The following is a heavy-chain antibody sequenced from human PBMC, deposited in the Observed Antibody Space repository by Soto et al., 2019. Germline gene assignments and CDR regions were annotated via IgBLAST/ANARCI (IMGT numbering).Heavy chain of an antibody. CDR1: GYTFTSYD. CDR2: MNPNSGNT. CDR3: VRGLGYSGYGLYYYYGMDV. J-gene: IGHJ6*02. D-gene: IGHD5-12*01. Sequence: QVQLVQSGAEVKKPGASVKVSCKASGYTFTSYDINWVRQATGQGLEWMGWMNPNSGNTGYAQKFQGRVTMTRNTSISTAYMELSSLRSEDTAVYYCVRGLGYSGYGLYYYYGMDVWGQGTTVTVSS. V-gene: IGHV1-8*01.